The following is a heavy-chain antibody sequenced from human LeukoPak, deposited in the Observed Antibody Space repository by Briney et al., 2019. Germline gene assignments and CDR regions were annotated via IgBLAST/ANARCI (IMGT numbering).Heavy chain of an antibody. CDR2: IYYSGST. Sequence: KASQTLSLTCTVSGGSISSGDYYWSWIRQPPGKGLEWIGYIYYSGSTYYNPSLKSRVTISVDTSKNQFSLKLSSVTAADTAVYYCARAKPGRAFDIWGQGTMVTVSS. J-gene: IGHJ3*02. CDR1: GGSISSGDYY. V-gene: IGHV4-31*03. CDR3: ARAKPGRAFDI. D-gene: IGHD1-14*01.